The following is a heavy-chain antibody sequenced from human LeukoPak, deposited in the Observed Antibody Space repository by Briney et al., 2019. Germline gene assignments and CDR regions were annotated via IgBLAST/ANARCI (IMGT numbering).Heavy chain of an antibody. D-gene: IGHD6-13*01. CDR1: GFTFSSYS. CDR3: ARSEYSSSWYYYYGMDV. J-gene: IGHJ6*02. CDR2: ISSSSSYI. V-gene: IGHV3-21*01. Sequence: GGSLRLSCAASGFTFSSYSMNWVRQAPGKGLEWVSSISSSSSYIYYADSVKGRFTISRDNAKNSLYLQMNSLRAEDTAVYYCARSEYSSSWYYYYGMDVWGQGTTVTVSS.